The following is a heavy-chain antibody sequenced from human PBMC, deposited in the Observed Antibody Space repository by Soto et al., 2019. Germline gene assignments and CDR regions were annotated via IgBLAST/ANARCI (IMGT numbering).Heavy chain of an antibody. CDR1: GYSFTSYW. D-gene: IGHD6-6*01. V-gene: IGHV5-51*03. CDR3: ACSSIAAPGYYYGMDV. J-gene: IGHJ6*02. CDR2: IYPGNSDT. Sequence: PGESLKISCKGSGYSFTSYWIGWVRQMPGKGLEWMAIIYPGNSDTRYSPSFQGQVTISADKSISTAYLRWNSLKASDTAMYYCACSSIAAPGYYYGMDVWGQGTTVTVSS.